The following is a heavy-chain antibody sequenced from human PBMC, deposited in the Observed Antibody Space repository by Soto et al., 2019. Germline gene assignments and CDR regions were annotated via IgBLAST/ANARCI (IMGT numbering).Heavy chain of an antibody. CDR3: ARDFRGNWLDP. J-gene: IGHJ5*02. CDR1: GGSISSYY. CDR2: IYYSGST. V-gene: IGHV4-59*01. Sequence: SETLSLTCTVSGGSISSYYWSWIRQPPGKGLEWIGYIYYSGSTNYNPSLKSRVTISVDTSKNQFSLKLSSVTAADTAVYYCARDFRGNWLDPWGQGTLVTVSS.